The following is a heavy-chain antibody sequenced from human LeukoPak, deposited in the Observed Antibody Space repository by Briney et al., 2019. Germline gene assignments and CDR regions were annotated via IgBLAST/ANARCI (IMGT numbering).Heavy chain of an antibody. Sequence: GGSLRLSCAASGFTFDDYAMHWVRHAPGKGLEWVSGISWNSGSIGYADSVKGRFTISRDNAKNSLYLQMNSLRAEDTALYYCAKDEKYDSSGYYDYWGQGTLVTVSS. D-gene: IGHD3-22*01. CDR2: ISWNSGSI. J-gene: IGHJ4*02. CDR3: AKDEKYDSSGYYDY. CDR1: GFTFDDYA. V-gene: IGHV3-9*01.